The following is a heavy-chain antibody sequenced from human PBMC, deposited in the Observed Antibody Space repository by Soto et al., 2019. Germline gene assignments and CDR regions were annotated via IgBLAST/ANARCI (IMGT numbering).Heavy chain of an antibody. CDR1: GFTFSSYG. D-gene: IGHD3-22*01. J-gene: IGHJ4*02. Sequence: GGSLRLSCAASGFTFSSYGMHWVRQAPGKGLEWVAVIWYDGSKKYYADSAKGRFTISRDNSKNTLYLQMNSLRAEDTAVYYCARGEVVINLYYFDYWGQGTLVTVSS. V-gene: IGHV3-33*01. CDR3: ARGEVVINLYYFDY. CDR2: IWYDGSKK.